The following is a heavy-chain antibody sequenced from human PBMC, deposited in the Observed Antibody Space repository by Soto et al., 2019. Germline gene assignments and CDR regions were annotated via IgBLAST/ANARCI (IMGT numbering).Heavy chain of an antibody. D-gene: IGHD5-12*01. CDR3: AKDYAPSGYDESDAFDI. Sequence: PGGSLILSWAASGFTFSSYAMSWVRQAPGKGLEWVSAISGSGGSTYYAGSVKGRFTISRDNSKNTLYLQMNSLRAEDTAVYYCAKDYAPSGYDESDAFDIWGQGTMVTVSS. J-gene: IGHJ3*02. CDR1: GFTFSSYA. CDR2: ISGSGGST. V-gene: IGHV3-23*01.